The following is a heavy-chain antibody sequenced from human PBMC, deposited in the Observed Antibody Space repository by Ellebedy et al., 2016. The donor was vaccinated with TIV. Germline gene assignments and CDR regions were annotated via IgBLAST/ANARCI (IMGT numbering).Heavy chain of an antibody. V-gene: IGHV3-9*01. CDR1: GFTSADYSFDDYA. D-gene: IGHD2-21*02. J-gene: IGHJ6*02. Sequence: GGSLRLXCVASGFTSADYSFDDYAMYWVRQAPGKGLEWVSSISWNSGSIAYADSVKGRFIISRDNAKNSLYLQMNSLRADDTALYYCAKDIRYCGGDCYEVDYYYGMDVWGQGTTVTVSS. CDR3: AKDIRYCGGDCYEVDYYYGMDV. CDR2: ISWNSGSI.